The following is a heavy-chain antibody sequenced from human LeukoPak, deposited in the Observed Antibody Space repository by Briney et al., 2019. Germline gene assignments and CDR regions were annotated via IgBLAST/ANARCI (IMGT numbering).Heavy chain of an antibody. CDR2: ISSNGGST. D-gene: IGHD6-19*01. Sequence: PGGSLRLSCSASGFTFSSYAMHWVRQAPGKGLEYVSAISSNGGSTYYADSVKGRFAISRDNSKNTLYLQMSSLRAEDTAVYYCVKLYSSGWHTFDHWGQGALVTVSS. V-gene: IGHV3-64D*09. CDR3: VKLYSSGWHTFDH. CDR1: GFTFSSYA. J-gene: IGHJ4*02.